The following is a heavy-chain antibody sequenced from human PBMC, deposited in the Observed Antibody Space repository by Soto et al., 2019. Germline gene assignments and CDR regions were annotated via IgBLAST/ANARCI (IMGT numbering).Heavy chain of an antibody. D-gene: IGHD1-26*01. CDR2: INPSGGST. Sequence: ASVKVSCKASGYTFTSYYMHWVRQAPGQGLEWMGIINPSGGSTSYAQKFQGRVTMTRDTSTSTVYMELSSLRSEDTAVYYCARAGIVGATRKYYFDYWGQGTLVTVSS. CDR3: ARAGIVGATRKYYFDY. J-gene: IGHJ4*02. V-gene: IGHV1-46*01. CDR1: GYTFTSYY.